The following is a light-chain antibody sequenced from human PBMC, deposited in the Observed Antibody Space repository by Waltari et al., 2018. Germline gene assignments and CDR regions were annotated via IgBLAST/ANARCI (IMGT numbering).Light chain of an antibody. CDR2: ENS. CDR3: ASWDDDIRGDV. Sequence: QSVLTQPPSASGTPGHNVDISCSGDDSNIGRFGGRLYQQLPGTAPRLLIYENSLRPSRVPERFSGSRSGTSASLAITGLRSEDEGEYFCASWDDDIRGDVFGTGTAVTVL. J-gene: IGLJ1*01. V-gene: IGLV1-47*01. CDR1: DSNIGRFG.